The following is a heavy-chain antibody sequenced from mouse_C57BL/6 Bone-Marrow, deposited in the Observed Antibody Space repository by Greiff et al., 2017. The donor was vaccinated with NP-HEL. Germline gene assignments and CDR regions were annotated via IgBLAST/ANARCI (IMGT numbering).Heavy chain of an antibody. Sequence: EVKLVESGGGLVQPGGSLKLSCAASGFTFSDSYMYWVRQTPEKRLEWVAYLSNGGGSTYYPDTVKGRFTISRDNAKNTLYLQMSRLKSEDTAMYYCARQGLYYVYYLDYWGQGTTLTVAS. CDR1: GFTFSDSY. D-gene: IGHD1-1*02. J-gene: IGHJ2*01. V-gene: IGHV5-12*01. CDR2: LSNGGGST. CDR3: ARQGLYYVYYLDY.